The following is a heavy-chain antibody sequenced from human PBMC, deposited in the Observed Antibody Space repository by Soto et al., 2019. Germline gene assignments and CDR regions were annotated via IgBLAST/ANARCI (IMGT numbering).Heavy chain of an antibody. D-gene: IGHD3-10*01. Sequence: ASVKVSCKVSGYTLTELSMHWVRQAPGKGLEWMGGFDPEDGETIYAQKFQGRVTMTEDTSTDTAYMELSSLRSEDTAVYYCATRALYGSGTIGLDYWGQGTLVTVSS. J-gene: IGHJ4*02. V-gene: IGHV1-24*01. CDR1: GYTLTELS. CDR2: FDPEDGET. CDR3: ATRALYGSGTIGLDY.